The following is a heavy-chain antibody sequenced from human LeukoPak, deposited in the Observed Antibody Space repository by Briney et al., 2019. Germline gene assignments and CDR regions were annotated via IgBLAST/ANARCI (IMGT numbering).Heavy chain of an antibody. CDR3: ARGILGFDY. D-gene: IGHD7-27*01. CDR2: ISYDGSNK. J-gene: IGHJ4*02. Sequence: GGSLRLSCAASGFTFSSYGMHWVRQAPGKGLEWVAVISYDGSNKYYADSVKGRFTISRDNAKNSLYLQMNSLRAEDTAVYYCARGILGFDYWGQGTLVTVSS. CDR1: GFTFSSYG. V-gene: IGHV3-30*03.